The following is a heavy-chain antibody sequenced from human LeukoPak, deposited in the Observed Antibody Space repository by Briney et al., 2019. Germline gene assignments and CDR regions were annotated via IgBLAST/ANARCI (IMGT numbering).Heavy chain of an antibody. CDR3: AKGLKWELRLLGF. CDR2: ILYDGSNK. Sequence: PGGSLRLSCAASGFAFSSYGMHWVRQAPGKGREWVAVILYDGSNKFYADSVKGRFTISRDNSKNTLYLQMSSLRPEDTAIYYCAKGLKWELRLLGFWGQGTLVSVSS. V-gene: IGHV3-30*18. D-gene: IGHD1-26*01. CDR1: GFAFSSYG. J-gene: IGHJ4*02.